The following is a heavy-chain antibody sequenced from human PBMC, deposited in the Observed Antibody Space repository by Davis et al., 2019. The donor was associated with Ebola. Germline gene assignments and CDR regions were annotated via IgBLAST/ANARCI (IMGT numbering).Heavy chain of an antibody. V-gene: IGHV1-69*02. J-gene: IGHJ4*02. CDR2: IIPILGIA. D-gene: IGHD6-19*01. CDR3: ARATFGYNSGWYADY. CDR1: GGTFSSYT. Sequence: SVKVSCKASGGTFSSYTISWVRQAPGQGLEWMGRIIPILGIANYAQKFQGRVTITADESTSTAYLDLSSLRSDDTAVFYCARATFGYNSGWYADYWGQGTLVTVSS.